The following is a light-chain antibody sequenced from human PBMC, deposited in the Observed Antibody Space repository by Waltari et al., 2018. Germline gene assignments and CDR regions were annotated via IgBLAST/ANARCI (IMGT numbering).Light chain of an antibody. CDR2: GAS. CDR3: QQYGSSSWT. CDR1: QSVSSSY. J-gene: IGKJ1*01. Sequence: EIVLTQSPGTLSLSPGERATLSCRASQSVSSSYLAWYQQTPGQALRLLIYGASSRATGIPDRFSGSGSGTDFTLTISRLEPEDFAVYYCQQYGSSSWTFGQGTKVEIK. V-gene: IGKV3-20*01.